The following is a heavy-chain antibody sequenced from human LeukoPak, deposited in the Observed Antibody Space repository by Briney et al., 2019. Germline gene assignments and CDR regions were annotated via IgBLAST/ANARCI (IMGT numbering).Heavy chain of an antibody. CDR2: IYYSGST. J-gene: IGHJ4*02. CDR3: ARTTTDTAAPLFDY. CDR1: GGSISSGDYY. V-gene: IGHV4-30-4*01. D-gene: IGHD5-18*01. Sequence: SETLSLTCTVSGGSISSGDYYWSWIRQPPGKGLEWIVYIYYSGSTYYNPSLKSRVTISVDTSKNQFSLKLSSVTAADTAVYYCARTTTDTAAPLFDYWGQGTLVTVSS.